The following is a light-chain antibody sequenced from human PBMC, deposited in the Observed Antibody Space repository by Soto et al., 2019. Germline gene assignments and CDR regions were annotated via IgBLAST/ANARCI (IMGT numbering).Light chain of an antibody. CDR3: QQYGSSPRT. Sequence: EIVLTQSPGTLSSSPGERATLSCRASQSVSSGYLAWYQQKPGQAPRLLIYDASRRATGIPDRFSGSGSGTDFTLTISRLEPEDFAVYYCQQYGSSPRTFGQGTKVEIK. CDR1: QSVSSGY. V-gene: IGKV3-20*01. J-gene: IGKJ1*01. CDR2: DAS.